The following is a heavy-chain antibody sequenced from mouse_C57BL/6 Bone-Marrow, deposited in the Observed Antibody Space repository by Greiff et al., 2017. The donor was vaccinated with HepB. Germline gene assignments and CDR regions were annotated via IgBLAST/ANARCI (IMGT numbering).Heavy chain of an antibody. Sequence: QVQLKQSGAELARPGASVKLSCKASGYTFTSYGISWVKQRTGQGLEWIGEIYPRSGNTYYNEKFKGKATLTADKSSSTAYMELRSLTSEDSAVYFCARSPIYYYGSSYSYWYFDVWGTGTTVTVSS. J-gene: IGHJ1*03. CDR3: ARSPIYYYGSSYSYWYFDV. CDR1: GYTFTSYG. V-gene: IGHV1-81*01. CDR2: IYPRSGNT. D-gene: IGHD1-1*01.